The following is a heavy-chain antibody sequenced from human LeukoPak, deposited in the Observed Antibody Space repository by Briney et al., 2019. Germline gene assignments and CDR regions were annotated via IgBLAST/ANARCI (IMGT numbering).Heavy chain of an antibody. D-gene: IGHD5-18*01. Sequence: GRSLRLSCTVSGFTFGDHAMSWVRQAPGKGLEWVGFIRSKTYGGTTEYAASVKGRFMISRDDYTSIAYLQINSLKTEDTAVYYCTRGPIQLWLYHGMDVWGQGTTVTVSS. CDR2: IRSKTYGGTT. CDR3: TRGPIQLWLYHGMDV. CDR1: GFTFGDHA. J-gene: IGHJ6*02. V-gene: IGHV3-49*04.